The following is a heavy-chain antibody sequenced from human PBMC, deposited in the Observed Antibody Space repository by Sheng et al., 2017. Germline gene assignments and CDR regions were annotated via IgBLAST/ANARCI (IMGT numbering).Heavy chain of an antibody. J-gene: IGHJ4*02. CDR2: IIPILGIA. CDR3: ARAPYYDFWSGYYDYFDY. Sequence: QVQLVQSGAEVKKPGSSVKVSCKASGGTFSSYAISWVRQAPGQGLEWMGGIIPILGIANYAQKFQGRVTITADKSTSTAYMELSSLRSEDTAVYYCARAPYYDFWSGYYDYFDYWGQGTLVTVSS. CDR1: GGTFSSYA. D-gene: IGHD3-3*01. V-gene: IGHV1-69*04.